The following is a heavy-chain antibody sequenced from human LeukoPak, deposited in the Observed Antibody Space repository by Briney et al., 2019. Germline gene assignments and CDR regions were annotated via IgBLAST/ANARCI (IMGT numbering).Heavy chain of an antibody. CDR1: GYTFTTYD. V-gene: IGHV1-8*01. J-gene: IGHJ4*02. D-gene: IGHD2-21*01. Sequence: GASVKVSCKASGYTFTTYDIHWVRQATGQGLEWMAWMNPNSSNTGYAQKSQGRVTLTRNTSISTAYMELSSLRSEDTAVYYCARVAGNCGGDCYRLVYWGQGTLVTVAS. CDR2: MNPNSSNT. CDR3: ARVAGNCGGDCYRLVY.